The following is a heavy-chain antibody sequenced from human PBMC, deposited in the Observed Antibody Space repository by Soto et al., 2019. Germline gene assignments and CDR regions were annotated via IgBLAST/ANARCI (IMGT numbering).Heavy chain of an antibody. CDR1: GFTFSSYD. CDR3: ASARLDTPALDY. D-gene: IGHD6-6*01. Sequence: QVQLVESGGGVVQPGRSLRLSCAASGFTFSSYDMHWVRQAPGKGLEWVAVISYGGSNKYYAASEKGRFTICRDNSKNTRYLQNNSMRAEDTEVYYVASARLDTPALDYWGQLTLVTESS. CDR2: ISYGGSNK. J-gene: IGHJ4*02. V-gene: IGHV3-30-3*01.